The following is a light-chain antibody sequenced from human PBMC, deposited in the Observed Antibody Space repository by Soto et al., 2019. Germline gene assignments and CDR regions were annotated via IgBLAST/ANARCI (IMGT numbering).Light chain of an antibody. V-gene: IGLV2-14*01. J-gene: IGLJ2*01. CDR1: SSDIGAYNY. CDR3: SSYASSGFVL. Sequence: QSVLTQPASVSGSPGQSITISCTGTSSDIGAYNYVSWYQQHPGKAPKLMIYDVTNRPSGVSHRFSGSKSGNTASLTMSGLQAEDESNYYCSSYASSGFVLFGGGTQLTVL. CDR2: DVT.